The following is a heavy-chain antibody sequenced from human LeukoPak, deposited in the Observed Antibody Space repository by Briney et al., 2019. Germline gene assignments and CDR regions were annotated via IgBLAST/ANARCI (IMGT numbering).Heavy chain of an antibody. CDR1: GFTFSSYE. J-gene: IGHJ4*02. CDR2: ISSSGSTI. D-gene: IGHD5-24*01. CDR3: ARSGKMATITWGILDY. Sequence: GGSLRLSCAASGFTFSSYEMNWVRQAPGKGLEWVSYISSSGSTIYYADSVKGRFTISRDNAKNSLYLQMNSLRAEDTAVYYCARSGKMATITWGILDYWGQGTLVTVSS. V-gene: IGHV3-48*03.